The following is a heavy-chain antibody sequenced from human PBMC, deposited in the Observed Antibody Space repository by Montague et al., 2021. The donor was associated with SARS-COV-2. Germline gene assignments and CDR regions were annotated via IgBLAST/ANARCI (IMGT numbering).Heavy chain of an antibody. CDR3: ARVGRQQLVRLSGMDV. D-gene: IGHD6-13*01. CDR2: IYYSGST. CDR1: GGSISSSSYY. Sequence: SETLSLTCTVSGGSISSSSYYWGWIRQPPGKGLEWIGSIYYSGSTYYNPPLKSQVTISVGTSKNQFSLKLSSVTAADTAVYYCARVGRQQLVRLSGMDVWGQGTTVTVSS. J-gene: IGHJ6*02. V-gene: IGHV4-39*07.